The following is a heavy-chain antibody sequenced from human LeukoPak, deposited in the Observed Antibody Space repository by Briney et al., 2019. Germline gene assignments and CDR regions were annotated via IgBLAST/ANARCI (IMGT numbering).Heavy chain of an antibody. CDR1: GFTFSSYA. CDR2: ISGSGGGT. CDR3: AKDLGLWFGETLFDY. D-gene: IGHD3-10*01. Sequence: GGSLRLSCAASGFTFSSYAISWVRQAPGKGLEWVSAISGSGGGTYYADSVKGRFTISRDNSKNTLYLQMNSLRAEDTAVYYCAKDLGLWFGETLFDYWGQGTLVTVSS. J-gene: IGHJ4*02. V-gene: IGHV3-23*01.